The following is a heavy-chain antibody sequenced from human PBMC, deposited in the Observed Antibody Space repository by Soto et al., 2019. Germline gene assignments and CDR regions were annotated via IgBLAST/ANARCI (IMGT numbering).Heavy chain of an antibody. Sequence: PSETLSLTCTVSGGSISSYYWSWIRQPPGKGLEWIGYIYYSGSTNYNPSLKSRVTISVDASKNQLSLKLRSVTAADTAVYYCGRAYHCSGCPANLDNWGQETLVTIS. D-gene: IGHD2-15*01. CDR3: GRAYHCSGCPANLDN. V-gene: IGHV4-59*01. CDR1: GGSISSYY. CDR2: IYYSGST. J-gene: IGHJ4*02.